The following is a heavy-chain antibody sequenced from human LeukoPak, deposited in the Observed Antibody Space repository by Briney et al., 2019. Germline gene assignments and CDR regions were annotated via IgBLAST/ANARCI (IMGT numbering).Heavy chain of an antibody. V-gene: IGHV3-64*01. J-gene: IGHJ3*02. Sequence: GGSLRLSCAASGFTFSSYAMHWVRQAPGKGLEYVSAISSNGGSTYYANSVKGRFTISRDNSKNTLYLQMGSLRAEDTAVYYCARESSGPAAFDIWGQGTMVTVSS. CDR2: ISSNGGST. D-gene: IGHD3-10*01. CDR1: GFTFSSYA. CDR3: ARESSGPAAFDI.